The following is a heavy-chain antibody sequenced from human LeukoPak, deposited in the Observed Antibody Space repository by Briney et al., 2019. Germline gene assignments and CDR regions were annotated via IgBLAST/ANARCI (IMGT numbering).Heavy chain of an antibody. D-gene: IGHD3-22*01. Sequence: PSETLSLTCTASGXSISNSGYYWGWIRQPPGKGLEWIGNIYYSGSTYYNPSLKSRVTISVDTSKNQFSLKLSSVTAAGTAVYYCAKTYYYDPFDFWGQGTLVTVSS. V-gene: IGHV4-39*01. CDR2: IYYSGST. J-gene: IGHJ4*02. CDR3: AKTYYYDPFDF. CDR1: GXSISNSGYY.